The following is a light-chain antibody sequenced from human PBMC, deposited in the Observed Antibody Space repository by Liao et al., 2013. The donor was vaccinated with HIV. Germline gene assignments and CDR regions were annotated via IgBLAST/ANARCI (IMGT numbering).Light chain of an antibody. V-gene: IGLV3-1*01. CDR2: LDT. Sequence: SYELNQPPSVPVSPGQTARIACSGDKLGDRYACWYQQRPGQSPVLVIYLDTKRPSGIPERFSGSNSGNTATLTISGTQAMDEADYFCQIWDFSTSFVFGTGTTVTVL. CDR1: KLGDRY. J-gene: IGLJ1*01. CDR3: QIWDFSTSFV.